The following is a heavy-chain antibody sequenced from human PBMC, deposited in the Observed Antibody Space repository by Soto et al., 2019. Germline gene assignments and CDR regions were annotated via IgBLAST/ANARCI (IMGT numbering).Heavy chain of an antibody. CDR2: IFSNDEK. J-gene: IGHJ5*02. V-gene: IGHV2-26*01. CDR3: ARIRVTMVRGVSRGNWFDP. D-gene: IGHD3-10*01. CDR1: GFSLSNARMG. Sequence: SGPTLVNPTETLTLTCTVSGFSLSNARMGVSWIRQPPGKALEWLAHIFSNDEKSYSTSLKSRLTISKDTSKSQVVLTMTNMDPVDTATYYCARIRVTMVRGVSRGNWFDPWGQGTLVT.